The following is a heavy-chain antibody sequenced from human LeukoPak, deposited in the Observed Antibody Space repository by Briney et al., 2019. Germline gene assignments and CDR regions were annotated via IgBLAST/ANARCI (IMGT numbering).Heavy chain of an antibody. V-gene: IGHV3-30-3*01. CDR2: ISYDGSNK. D-gene: IGHD3-10*01. CDR3: ARDGSYYGSLDY. CDR1: GFAFSSYA. Sequence: GGSLRLSCAASGFAFSSYAMHWVRQAPGKGLEWVAVISYDGSNKYYADSVKGRFTISRDNSKNTLYLQMNSLRAEDTAVYYCARDGSYYGSLDYWGQGTLVTVSS. J-gene: IGHJ4*02.